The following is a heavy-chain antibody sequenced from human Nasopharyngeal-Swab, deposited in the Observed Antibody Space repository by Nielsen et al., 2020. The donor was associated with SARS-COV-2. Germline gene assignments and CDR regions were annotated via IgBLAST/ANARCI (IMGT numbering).Heavy chain of an antibody. V-gene: IGHV5-51*01. CDR1: GYSFTSYW. CDR3: VRPEGVATSFKYYFQYGMDV. CDR2: IYPRDSDT. Sequence: GESLKISCKGSGYSFTSYWIAWVRQMPGKGLDWMGIIYPRDSDTRYSPSFQGQVTISADKSISTAYLQWSSLKASDTAMYYCVRPEGVATSFKYYFQYGMDVWGQGTMGTVPS. D-gene: IGHD5-12*01. J-gene: IGHJ6*02.